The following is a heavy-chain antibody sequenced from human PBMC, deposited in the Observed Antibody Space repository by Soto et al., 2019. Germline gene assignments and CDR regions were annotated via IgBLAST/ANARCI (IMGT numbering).Heavy chain of an antibody. CDR2: IMPIFRTA. Sequence: QVQLVQSGAEVKKPGSSVKVSCKASGGTFSSSAFSWVRRAPGQGLEWMGGIMPIFRTADYAQKFQGRVTITADESTSTAYMELSSLRSEDTGVYYCAGDKDRQQLGGNYYYIMDVWGQGTTVTVSS. J-gene: IGHJ6*02. D-gene: IGHD3-3*02. V-gene: IGHV1-69*12. CDR3: AGDKDRQQLGGNYYYIMDV. CDR1: GGTFSSSA.